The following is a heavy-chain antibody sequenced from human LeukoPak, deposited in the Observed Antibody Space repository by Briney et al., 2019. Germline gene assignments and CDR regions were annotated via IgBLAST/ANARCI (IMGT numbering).Heavy chain of an antibody. D-gene: IGHD3-16*01. CDR1: GYTFTSYG. J-gene: IGHJ5*02. CDR3: ARDGWMITFGGVINWFDP. CDR2: ISAYSGNT. V-gene: IGHV1-18*01. Sequence: GASVKVSCKASGYTFTSYGISWVRQAPGQGLEWMGWISAYSGNTNYAQKLQGRVTMTTDTSTSTAYMELRSLRSDDTAVYYCARDGWMITFGGVINWFDPWGQGTLVTVSS.